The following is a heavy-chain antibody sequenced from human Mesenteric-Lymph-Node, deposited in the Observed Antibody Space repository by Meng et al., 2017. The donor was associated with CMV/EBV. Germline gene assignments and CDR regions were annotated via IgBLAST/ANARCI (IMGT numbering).Heavy chain of an antibody. J-gene: IGHJ4*02. Sequence: VQLPQLGAGLLKPSETMSVTLAVYGGSFSGYYWNWIRQSPEKGLEWIGEINHSGSTTYNPSFTSRIIISVDTSTNQISLNMSSVTAADTAVYYCARGSSYDILTGYFDYWGQGALVTVSS. CDR1: GGSFSGYY. CDR3: ARGSSYDILTGYFDY. D-gene: IGHD3-9*01. V-gene: IGHV4-34*01. CDR2: INHSGST.